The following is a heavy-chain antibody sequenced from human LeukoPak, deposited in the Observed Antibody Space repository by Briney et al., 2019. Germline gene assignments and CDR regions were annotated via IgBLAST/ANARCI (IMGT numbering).Heavy chain of an antibody. CDR1: VYTFINYG. J-gene: IGHJ4*02. Sequence: ASVKVSCKASVYTFINYGVSWVRQAPGPGLEWMGWIRAYTGNTDYAQKFQGRVTMTTDTSTSTAYMEMRSLRSDDTAVYYCAREQAGGLSDFWGQGTLVTVSS. CDR3: AREQAGGLSDF. CDR2: IRAYTGNT. V-gene: IGHV1-18*01. D-gene: IGHD3/OR15-3a*01.